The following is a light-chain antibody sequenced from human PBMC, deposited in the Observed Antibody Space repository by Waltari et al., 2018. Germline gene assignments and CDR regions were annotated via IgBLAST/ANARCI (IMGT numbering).Light chain of an antibody. CDR3: CSYAGSYILV. CDR1: SSDVGYYKY. CDR2: DVT. V-gene: IGLV2-11*01. J-gene: IGLJ2*01. Sequence: QSALTQPRSVSGSPGQSVTISCTRTSSDVGYYKYVSWYQQYPGKAPKLIIYDVTERPSGVPVRFSGSKSGNTASLTISGLQAEDDADYFCCSYAGSYILVFGGGTKLTVL.